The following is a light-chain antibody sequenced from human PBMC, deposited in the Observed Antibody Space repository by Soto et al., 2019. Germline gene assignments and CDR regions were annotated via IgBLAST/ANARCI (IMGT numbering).Light chain of an antibody. CDR1: QSLSSW. J-gene: IGKJ1*01. Sequence: DIQMTQSPSTLSASVGDRVTITCRASQSLSSWVAAYQQRPGKAPKVLIYKAYTLQTGVPSRFSGSGSGTEFTLTLSRLQPDDFATYYFQQYNNLWTFGEGTKVEIK. V-gene: IGKV1-5*03. CDR3: QQYNNLWT. CDR2: KAY.